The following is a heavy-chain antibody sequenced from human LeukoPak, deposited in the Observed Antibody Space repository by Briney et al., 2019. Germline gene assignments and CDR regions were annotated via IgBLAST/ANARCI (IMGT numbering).Heavy chain of an antibody. CDR3: ARGRYCSSTSCYSGPVWFDP. Sequence: PSETLSLTCTVSGGSISSGSYYWSWIRQPAGKGLEWIGRIYTSGSTNYNPSLKSRVTISVDTSKNQFSLKLSSVTAADTAVYYCARGRYCSSTSCYSGPVWFDPWGQGTLVTVSS. D-gene: IGHD2-2*01. CDR1: GGSISSGSYY. J-gene: IGHJ5*02. V-gene: IGHV4-61*02. CDR2: IYTSGST.